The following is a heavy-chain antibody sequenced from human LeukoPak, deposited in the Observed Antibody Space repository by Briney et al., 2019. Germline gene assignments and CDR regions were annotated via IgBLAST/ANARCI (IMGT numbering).Heavy chain of an antibody. V-gene: IGHV4-34*01. D-gene: IGHD2-21*02. CDR2: INHSGST. CDR3: ARGRESSGGDKNGYYFDY. CDR1: GGSFSGHL. J-gene: IGHJ4*02. Sequence: SETLSLTCAVSGGSFSGHLWSWIRQPPGKGLEWIGEINHSGSTNYNPSLKSRVTISVDTSKNQFSLKLSSVTAADTAVYYCARGRESSGGDKNGYYFDYWGQGTLVTVSS.